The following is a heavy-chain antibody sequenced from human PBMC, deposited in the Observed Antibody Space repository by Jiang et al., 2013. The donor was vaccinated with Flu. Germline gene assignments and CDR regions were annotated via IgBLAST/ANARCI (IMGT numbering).Heavy chain of an antibody. J-gene: IGHJ4*02. CDR1: GFTFSSYA. D-gene: IGHD2-15*01. CDR2: IGGGGDST. Sequence: VQLLESGGGLVQPGGSLRLSCAASGFTFSSYAMNWVRQPPGKGLEWVSTIGGGGDSTFYADSVKGRFTISRDNSKNTLYLEMNSLRAEDTAVYYCAKRIVGKHFDYWGQGTLVTVSS. CDR3: AKRIVGKHFDY. V-gene: IGHV3-23*01.